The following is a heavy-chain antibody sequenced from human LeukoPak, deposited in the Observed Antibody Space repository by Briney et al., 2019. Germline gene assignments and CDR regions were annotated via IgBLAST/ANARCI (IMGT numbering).Heavy chain of an antibody. CDR1: GGYITSRSYY. Sequence: ASETLSLTCTVSGGYITSRSYYWGWIRQPPGKGLEWIGSIRYSGNSYYNPSLKSRVTISVHTSENQFSLRLSSLTAADTAVYYCARRPSDGGRGVEYFDSWGQGTLVTVSS. CDR3: ARRPSDGGRGVEYFDS. J-gene: IGHJ4*02. D-gene: IGHD4-23*01. V-gene: IGHV4-39*01. CDR2: IRYSGNS.